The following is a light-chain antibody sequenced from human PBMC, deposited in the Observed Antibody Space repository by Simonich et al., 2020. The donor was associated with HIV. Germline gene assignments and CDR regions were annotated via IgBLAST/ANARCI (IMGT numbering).Light chain of an antibody. Sequence: DIVMTQSPLPLPVTPGEPASISCRSSQSLLHSNGYNYLDWYLQKPGQSPQLLIYLGSNRASGVPDRFRGSGSGTDFTLKISRVEAEDVGVYYCMQTLQTPFTFGPGTKVDIK. J-gene: IGKJ3*01. CDR2: LGS. V-gene: IGKV2-28*01. CDR1: QSLLHSNGYNY. CDR3: MQTLQTPFT.